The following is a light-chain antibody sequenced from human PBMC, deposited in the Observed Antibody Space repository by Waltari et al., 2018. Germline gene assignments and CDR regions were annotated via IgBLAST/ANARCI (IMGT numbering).Light chain of an antibody. J-gene: IGKJ1*01. CDR2: WAS. CDR1: QSVLYSSNNKNY. CDR3: QQYYSTLWT. Sequence: DIVMTQSPDSLAVSLGERATINCKSSQSVLYSSNNKNYLAWYQQKPGQPAKLLIYWASNREYWVPDRFSGSGSGTDFTLAISSLQAEDVAVYYCQQYYSTLWTFGQGTKVEIK. V-gene: IGKV4-1*01.